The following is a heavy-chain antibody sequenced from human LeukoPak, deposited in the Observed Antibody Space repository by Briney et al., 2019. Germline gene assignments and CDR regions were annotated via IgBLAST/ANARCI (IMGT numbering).Heavy chain of an antibody. V-gene: IGHV3-11*06. CDR3: ARGGVEAAGILDY. CDR1: GFTFSDYY. D-gene: IGHD6-13*01. CDR2: ISSSGSYT. Sequence: KSGGSLRLACAASGFTFSDYYMSWIRQAPGKGLEWLSYISSSGSYTNNGDSVKGRFTISRDNAKNSLSLQMNSLRAEDTAVYYCARGGVEAAGILDYWGQGTLVTVSS. J-gene: IGHJ4*02.